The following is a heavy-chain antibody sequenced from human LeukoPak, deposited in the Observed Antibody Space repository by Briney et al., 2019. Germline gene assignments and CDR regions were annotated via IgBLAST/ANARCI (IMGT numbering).Heavy chain of an antibody. J-gene: IGHJ4*02. CDR1: GFTFDDYG. D-gene: IGHD4-23*01. V-gene: IGHV3-11*01. CDR2: ISSSGSTI. CDR3: ARGPTWGNSAFFDY. Sequence: GGSLRLSCAASGFTFDDYGMSWIRQAPGKGLEWVSYISSSGSTIYYADPVKGRFTISRDNAKNSLYLQMNSLRAEDTAVYYCARGPTWGNSAFFDYWGQGTLVTVSS.